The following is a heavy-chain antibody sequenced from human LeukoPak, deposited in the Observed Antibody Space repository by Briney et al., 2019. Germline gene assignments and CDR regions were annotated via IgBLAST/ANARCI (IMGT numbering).Heavy chain of an antibody. J-gene: IGHJ5*02. CDR3: ARARYYYGSGGFDP. CDR2: INPNSGGT. CDR1: GYTFTGYY. D-gene: IGHD3-10*01. Sequence: ASVKVSCKASGYTFTGYYMHWVRQAPRQGLEWMGWINPNSGGTNYAQKFQGRVTMTRDTSISTAYMELSRLRSDDTAVYYCARARYYYGSGGFDPWGQGTLVTVSS. V-gene: IGHV1-2*02.